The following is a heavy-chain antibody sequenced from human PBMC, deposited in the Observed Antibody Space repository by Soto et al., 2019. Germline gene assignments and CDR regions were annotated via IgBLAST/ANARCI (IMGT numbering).Heavy chain of an antibody. D-gene: IGHD2-21*02. CDR2: IYHSGST. Sequence: SETLSLTCAVSSGSISSSNWWSWVRQPPGKGLEWIGEIYHSGSTNYNPSLKSRVTISVDKSKNQFSLKLSSVTAADTAVYYCAMKQGDPGHFDYWGQGTLVTVSS. J-gene: IGHJ4*02. V-gene: IGHV4-4*02. CDR3: AMKQGDPGHFDY. CDR1: SGSISSSNW.